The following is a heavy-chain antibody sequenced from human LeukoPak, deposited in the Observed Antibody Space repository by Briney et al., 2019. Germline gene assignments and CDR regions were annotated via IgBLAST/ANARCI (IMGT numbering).Heavy chain of an antibody. D-gene: IGHD5-12*01. CDR3: ARGGYSDY. J-gene: IGHJ4*02. CDR1: GGSFSGYY. CDR2: INHSGST. Sequence: PSGTLSVTCAVYGGSFSGYYWSWIRQPPGKGLEWIGEINHSGSTNYNPSLKSRVTISVDTSKNQSSLKLSSVTAADTAVYYCARGGYSDYWGQGTLVTVSS. V-gene: IGHV4-34*01.